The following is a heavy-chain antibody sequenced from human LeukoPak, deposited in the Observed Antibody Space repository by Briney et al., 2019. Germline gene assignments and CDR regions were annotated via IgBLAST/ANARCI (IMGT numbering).Heavy chain of an antibody. V-gene: IGHV3-74*01. CDR1: GFTLSNSW. J-gene: IGHJ4*02. Sequence: GGSLRLSCAASGFTLSNSWMHWVRQAPGKGLVWVSRTNGDGSDTSYADSVKGRFTISRDSATNTLYLQMNSLRAEDTAIYYCVRDGEYSHGIDFDYWGQGTLVTVS. D-gene: IGHD5-18*01. CDR3: VRDGEYSHGIDFDY. CDR2: TNGDGSDT.